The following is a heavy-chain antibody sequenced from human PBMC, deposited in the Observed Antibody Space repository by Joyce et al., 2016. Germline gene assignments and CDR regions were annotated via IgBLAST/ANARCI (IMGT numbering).Heavy chain of an antibody. Sequence: QMQLVQSGAEVKKPGSSVKVSCKALGGTRSGYAVSWVRQAPGQGLEGMGGITPIFATAKYAQKFQARVTITADKSTNTAYMELGSLRYEDTAIYYCARLRQTGNINDYWGQGTLVTVSS. D-gene: IGHD1-14*01. CDR3: ARLRQTGNINDY. V-gene: IGHV1-69*06. CDR1: GGTRSGYA. CDR2: ITPIFATA. J-gene: IGHJ4*02.